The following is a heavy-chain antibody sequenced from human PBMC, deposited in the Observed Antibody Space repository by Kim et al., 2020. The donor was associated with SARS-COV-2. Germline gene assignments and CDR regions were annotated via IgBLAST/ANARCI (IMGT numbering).Heavy chain of an antibody. CDR3: ARGSYGGKGAVDY. D-gene: IGHD4-17*01. CDR1: GGSVSSGSYY. CDR2: IYYSGST. V-gene: IGHV4-61*01. Sequence: SETLSLTCTVSGGSVSSGSYYWSWIRQPPGKGLEWIGYIYYSGSTNYNPSLKSRVTISVDTSKNQFSLKLSSVTAADTAVYYCARGSYGGKGAVDYWGQGTLVTVSS. J-gene: IGHJ4*02.